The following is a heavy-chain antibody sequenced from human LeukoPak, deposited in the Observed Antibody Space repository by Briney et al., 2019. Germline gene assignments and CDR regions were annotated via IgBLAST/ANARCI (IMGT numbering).Heavy chain of an antibody. CDR2: IYYSGST. D-gene: IGHD3-10*01. J-gene: IGHJ4*02. Sequence: PSETLSLTCTVSGGSISSSSYYWGWIRQPPGKGLEWIGSIYYSGSTYYNPSLKSRVTISVDTSKNQFSLKLSSVTAADTAVYYCASVYYGSGSYYPDYWGQGTLVTVSS. CDR1: GGSISSSSYY. V-gene: IGHV4-39*01. CDR3: ASVYYGSGSYYPDY.